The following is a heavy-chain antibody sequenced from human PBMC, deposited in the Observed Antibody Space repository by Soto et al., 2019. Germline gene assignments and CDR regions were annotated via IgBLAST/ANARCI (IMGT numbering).Heavy chain of an antibody. CDR1: GYTFSDLS. V-gene: IGHV1-24*01. Sequence: ASVKVSCKVSGYTFSDLSMHCVLQSPLKWLEWMGGFDAEDGETIYAQKFQGRVTMTEDRFTDTAYMELSSLRSEDTAVYYCATKILYYYDSSGYYWNYWGQGTLVTVSS. CDR3: ATKILYYYDSSGYYWNY. CDR2: FDAEDGET. J-gene: IGHJ4*02. D-gene: IGHD3-22*01.